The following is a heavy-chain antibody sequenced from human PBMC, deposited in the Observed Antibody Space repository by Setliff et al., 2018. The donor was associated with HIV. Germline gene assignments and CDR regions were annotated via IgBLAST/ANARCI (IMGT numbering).Heavy chain of an antibody. D-gene: IGHD2-2*01. CDR3: ASSPAWRSDFGLHTFDY. CDR1: GGSISGFY. J-gene: IGHJ4*02. V-gene: IGHV4-4*07. Sequence: SETLSLTCTVSGGSISGFYWNWIRQSAGKGLQWIGRIYDSGSTKYNPSLKSRVTMSLDTSKNQFSLNLDSVTAADTAVYYCASSPAWRSDFGLHTFDYWGQGTLVTVSS. CDR2: IYDSGST.